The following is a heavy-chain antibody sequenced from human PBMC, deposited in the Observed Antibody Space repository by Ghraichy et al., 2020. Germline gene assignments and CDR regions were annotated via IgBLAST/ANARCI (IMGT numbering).Heavy chain of an antibody. CDR3: ARGYYDSSGYSIFDI. J-gene: IGHJ3*02. Sequence: SETLSLTCTVSGGSISSSSYYWGWIRQPPGKGLEWIGSIYYSGSTYYNPSLKSRVTISVDTSKNQFSLKLSSVTAADTAVYYCARGYYDSSGYSIFDIWGQGTMVTVSS. CDR1: GGSISSSSYY. D-gene: IGHD3-22*01. V-gene: IGHV4-39*01. CDR2: IYYSGST.